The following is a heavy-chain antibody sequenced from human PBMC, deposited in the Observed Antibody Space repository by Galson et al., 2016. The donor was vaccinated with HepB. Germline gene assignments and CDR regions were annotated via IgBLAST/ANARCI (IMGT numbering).Heavy chain of an antibody. CDR3: ARGGGCTEDTCWYPDL. CDR1: GFTFSNYG. D-gene: IGHD6-13*01. Sequence: SLRLSCAASGFTFSNYGMTWVRQAPGKGLEVVSSISRSGDSTDYADSVKGRFTISRDDSKDTLYLQMNSLRDDDTAVYYCARGGGCTEDTCWYPDLWGQGTLVIVSS. J-gene: IGHJ5*02. CDR2: ISRSGDST. V-gene: IGHV3-23*01.